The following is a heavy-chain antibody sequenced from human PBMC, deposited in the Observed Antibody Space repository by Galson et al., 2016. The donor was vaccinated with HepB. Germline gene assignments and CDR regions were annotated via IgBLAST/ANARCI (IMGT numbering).Heavy chain of an antibody. CDR1: GGSISSNYW. CDR2: IYYSGLT. D-gene: IGHD1-26*01. CDR3: AHYSGGYYGSDAFDI. Sequence: SETLSLTCAVSGGSISSNYWWHWVRQPPGKGLEWIGEIYYSGLTNYKSSLTSRVTISVDKSKNQFSLKLTSVTAADTAVYYCAHYSGGYYGSDAFDIWGQGKMVTVSS. V-gene: IGHV4-4*02. J-gene: IGHJ3*02.